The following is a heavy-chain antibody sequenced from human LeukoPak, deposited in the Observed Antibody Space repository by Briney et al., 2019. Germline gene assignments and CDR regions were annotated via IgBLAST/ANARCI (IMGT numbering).Heavy chain of an antibody. J-gene: IGHJ4*02. Sequence: SETLSLTCAVYGGSFSGYYWSWIRQPPGKGLEWIGEINHSGSTNYNPSLKSRVTISVDTSKNQFYLRLTSVTAADSAMYYCARESSSSPDYWGQGTLVTVSS. V-gene: IGHV4-34*01. CDR1: GGSFSGYY. CDR2: INHSGST. CDR3: ARESSSSPDY. D-gene: IGHD6-6*01.